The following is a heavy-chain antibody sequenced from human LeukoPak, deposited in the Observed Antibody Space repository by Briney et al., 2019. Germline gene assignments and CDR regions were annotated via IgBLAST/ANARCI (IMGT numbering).Heavy chain of an antibody. CDR1: GFTFSSYG. V-gene: IGHV3-30*02. CDR2: IRYDGSNK. Sequence: GGSLRLSCAASGFTFSSYGMHWVRQAPGKGLEWVAFIRYDGSNKYYADSVKGRSTISRDNSKNTLYLQMNSLRAEDTAVYYCAKDGRRITMVREGNWFDPWGQGTLVTVSS. J-gene: IGHJ5*02. D-gene: IGHD3-10*01. CDR3: AKDGRRITMVREGNWFDP.